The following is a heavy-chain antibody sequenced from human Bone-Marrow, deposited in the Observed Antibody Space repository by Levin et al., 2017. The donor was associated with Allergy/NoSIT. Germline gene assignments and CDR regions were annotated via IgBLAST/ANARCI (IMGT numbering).Heavy chain of an antibody. V-gene: IGHV3-21*01. CDR1: GFTFSSYS. Sequence: GESLKISCAASGFTFSSYSMNWVRQAPGKGLEWVSSISSSSSYIYYADSVKGRFTISRDNAKNSLYLQMNSLRAEDTAVYYCARRITRDIVVVPAAMAYYYYYYMDVWGKGTTVTVSS. J-gene: IGHJ6*03. CDR3: ARRITRDIVVVPAAMAYYYYYYMDV. D-gene: IGHD2-2*01. CDR2: ISSSSSYI.